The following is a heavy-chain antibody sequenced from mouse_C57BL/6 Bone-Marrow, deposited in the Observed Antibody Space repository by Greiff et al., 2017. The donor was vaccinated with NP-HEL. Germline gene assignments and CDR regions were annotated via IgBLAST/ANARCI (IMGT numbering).Heavy chain of an antibody. V-gene: IGHV5-2*01. Sequence: DVMLVESGGGLVQPGESLKLSCESNEYEFPSHDMSWVRKTPEKRLELVAAINSDGGSTYYPDTMERRFIISRDNTKKTLYLQMSSLRSEDTALYYCGRHVTTVVGFAYWGQGALVTVSA. J-gene: IGHJ3*01. CDR1: EYEFPSHD. CDR3: GRHVTTVVGFAY. D-gene: IGHD1-1*01. CDR2: INSDGGST.